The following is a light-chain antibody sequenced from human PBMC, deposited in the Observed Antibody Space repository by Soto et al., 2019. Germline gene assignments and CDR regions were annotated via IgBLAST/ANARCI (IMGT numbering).Light chain of an antibody. V-gene: IGKV1-5*01. CDR3: QQYKSYST. CDR1: QSISTW. CDR2: DAS. Sequence: EIHMTQSPSTLSASLGDRVTITFRASQSISTWLAWYQQKPGKAPKLLIYDASSLESGVPSRFSGSVSGTEFTLTISSLQPDDFATYYCQQYKSYSTFGQGTKVDI. J-gene: IGKJ1*01.